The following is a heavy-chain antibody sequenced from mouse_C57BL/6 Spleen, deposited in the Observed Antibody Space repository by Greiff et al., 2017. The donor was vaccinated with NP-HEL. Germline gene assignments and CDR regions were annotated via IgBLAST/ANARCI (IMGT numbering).Heavy chain of an antibody. CDR2: IYPRSGNT. V-gene: IGHV1-81*01. CDR1: GYTFTSYG. D-gene: IGHD1-1*01. J-gene: IGHJ3*01. Sequence: VQLQQSGAELARPGASVKLSCKASGYTFTSYGISWVKQRTGQGLEWIGEIYPRSGNTYYNEKFKGKATLTADKSSSTAYMELRSLTSEDSAVYFCARERGRSYAWVAYWGQGTLVTVSA. CDR3: ARERGRSYAWVAY.